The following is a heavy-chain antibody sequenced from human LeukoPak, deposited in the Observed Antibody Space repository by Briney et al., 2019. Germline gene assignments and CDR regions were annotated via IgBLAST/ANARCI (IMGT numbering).Heavy chain of an antibody. Sequence: GGSLRLSCAASGFTFSNAWMSWVRQAPGKGLEWVGCIKSKHDGGTTDYAAPVKGRFTISRDDSKTTLYLQMTSLKTEDTAVYYCTTEPMAVAVAGYWGQGTLVTVSS. CDR1: GFTFSNAW. V-gene: IGHV3-15*01. CDR3: TTEPMAVAVAGY. J-gene: IGHJ4*02. D-gene: IGHD6-19*01. CDR2: IKSKHDGGTT.